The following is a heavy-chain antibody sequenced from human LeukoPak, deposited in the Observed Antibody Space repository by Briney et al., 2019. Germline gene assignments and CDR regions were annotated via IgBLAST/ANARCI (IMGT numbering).Heavy chain of an antibody. D-gene: IGHD6-6*01. CDR2: IYYSGST. CDR1: GGSISSYY. CDR3: AREGIAARQYNWFDS. Sequence: SETLSLTCTVSGGSISSYYWSWIRQPPGKGLEWIGYIYYSGSTNYNPSLKSRVTMSVDTSKNQFSLKLSSVTAADTAVYYCAREGIAARQYNWFDSWGQGTLVTVSS. V-gene: IGHV4-59*12. J-gene: IGHJ5*01.